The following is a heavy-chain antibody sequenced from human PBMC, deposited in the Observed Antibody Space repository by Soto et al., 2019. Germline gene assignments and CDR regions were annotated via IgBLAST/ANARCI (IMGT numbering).Heavy chain of an antibody. V-gene: IGHV4-39*01. CDR2: IYYSGTT. CDR1: GGSISSSSYY. J-gene: IGHJ4*02. D-gene: IGHD3-9*01. CDR3: ARHRGYCDILTGYYTELNFDY. Sequence: LSLTCTVSGGSISSSSYYWGWIRQPPGKGLEWIGSIYYSGTTYYNPSLKSRVTISVDTSKNQFSLKLSSVHAADTAVYYCARHRGYCDILTGYYTELNFDYWGQGTLVTVSS.